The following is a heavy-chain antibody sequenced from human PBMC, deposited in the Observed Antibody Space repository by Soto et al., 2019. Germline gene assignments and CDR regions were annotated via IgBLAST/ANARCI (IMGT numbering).Heavy chain of an antibody. CDR1: GYSFTSYG. CDR2: ISANSGNT. D-gene: IGHD6-25*01. CDR3: VRDPQRNDY. V-gene: IGHV1-18*04. Sequence: QVQLVQSGPEVKKPGASVKVSCKASGYSFTSYGVSWVRQAPGQGLEWMGWISANSGNTAYAQKLRGRVTMTTETSTSTAYRDLRSLRSDDTAVYYCVRDPQRNDYWGQGTLVTVSS. J-gene: IGHJ4*02.